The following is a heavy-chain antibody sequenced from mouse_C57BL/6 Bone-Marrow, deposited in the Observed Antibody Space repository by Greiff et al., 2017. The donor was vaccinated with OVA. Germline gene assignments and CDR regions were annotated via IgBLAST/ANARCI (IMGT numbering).Heavy chain of an antibody. V-gene: IGHV1-81*01. Sequence: VKLMESGAELARPGASVKLSCKASGYTFTSYGISWVKQRTGQGLEWIGEIYPRSGNTYYNEKFKGKATLTADKSSSTAYMELRSLTSEDSAVYFCATWDCYAMDYWGQGTSVTVSS. CDR3: ATWDCYAMDY. CDR1: GYTFTSYG. D-gene: IGHD4-1*01. J-gene: IGHJ4*01. CDR2: IYPRSGNT.